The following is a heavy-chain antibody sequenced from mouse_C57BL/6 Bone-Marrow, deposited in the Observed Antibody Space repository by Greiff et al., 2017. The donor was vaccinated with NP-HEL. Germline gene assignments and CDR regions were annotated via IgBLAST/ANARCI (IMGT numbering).Heavy chain of an antibody. CDR1: GYTFTSYW. J-gene: IGHJ1*03. V-gene: IGHV1-74*01. CDR2: IHPSDSDT. Sequence: VQLQQPGAELVKPGASVKVSCKASGYTFTSYWMHWVKQRPGQGLEWIGRIHPSDSDTNYNQKFKGKATLTVDKSSSTAYMQLSSLTSEDSAVYYWAKYSPYDYGGDWYFDVWGTGTTVTVSS. CDR3: AKYSPYDYGGDWYFDV. D-gene: IGHD2-4*01.